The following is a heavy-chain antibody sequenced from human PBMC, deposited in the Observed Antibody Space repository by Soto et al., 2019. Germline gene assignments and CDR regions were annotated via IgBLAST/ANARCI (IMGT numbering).Heavy chain of an antibody. D-gene: IGHD3-9*01. CDR1: GFTFSSYS. CDR2: ISSSSSYI. Sequence: EVQLVESGGGLVKPGGSLRLSCAASGFTFSSYSMNWVRQAPGKGLEWVSSISSSSSYIYYADSVKGRFTISRDNAKNSLYLQMNSLRAEDTAVYYCATSRDYDILNGYSPGYFDYWGQGTLVTVSS. V-gene: IGHV3-21*01. J-gene: IGHJ4*02. CDR3: ATSRDYDILNGYSPGYFDY.